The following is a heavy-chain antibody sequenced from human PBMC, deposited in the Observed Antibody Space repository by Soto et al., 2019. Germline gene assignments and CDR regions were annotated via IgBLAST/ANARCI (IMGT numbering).Heavy chain of an antibody. V-gene: IGHV3-23*01. J-gene: IGHJ4*02. Sequence: EVQLLESGGGLVQPGGSLRLSCAASGFTFSSYAKSWVRQAPGKGLEWVSAISGSGGSTYYADSVKGRFTISRDNSKNTLYLQMNSLRAEDTAVYYCAKHPYYDSSGYYYDFDYWGQGTLVTVSS. CDR1: GFTFSSYA. CDR3: AKHPYYDSSGYYYDFDY. CDR2: ISGSGGST. D-gene: IGHD3-22*01.